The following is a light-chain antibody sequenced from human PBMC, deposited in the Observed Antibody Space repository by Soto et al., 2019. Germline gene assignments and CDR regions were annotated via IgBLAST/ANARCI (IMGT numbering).Light chain of an antibody. J-gene: IGLJ3*02. CDR3: SSYAGSNNLGV. CDR2: EVN. CDR1: SSDVGGYNY. V-gene: IGLV2-8*01. Sequence: QSVLTQPPSASGSRGQSVTISCTGTSSDVGGYNYVSWYQQHPGKAPKLMIYEVNKRPSGVPDRFSGSKSGNTASLTVSGLQPEDEADYYCSSYAGSNNLGVFGGGTKLTVL.